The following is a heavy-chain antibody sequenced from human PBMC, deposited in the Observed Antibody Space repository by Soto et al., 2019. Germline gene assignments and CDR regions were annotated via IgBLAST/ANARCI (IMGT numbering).Heavy chain of an antibody. CDR1: GFTVSRNY. CDR3: ACSDNACTYFSPFPS. D-gene: IGHD2-8*01. Sequence: EVQLVESGGGLIQPGGSLRLSCAASGFTVSRNYMTWVRRAPGKGLEWVSIIYGGGNTYYADSVKGRFTISRDNPKNTLYLQINSPRAPDPPLYFCACSDNACTYFSPFPSWSQGALVTVSS. CDR2: IYGGGNT. J-gene: IGHJ5*02. V-gene: IGHV3-53*01.